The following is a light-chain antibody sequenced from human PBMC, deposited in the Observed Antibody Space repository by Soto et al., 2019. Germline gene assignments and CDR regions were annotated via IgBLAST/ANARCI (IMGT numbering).Light chain of an antibody. J-gene: IGKJ4*01. CDR1: QSVSNR. Sequence: ELVMTQSRATMSVSPGERATLSCRASQSVSNRIAWYQQKPGQAPRLLIYSAYTRATGLPDRFSGSGSGTEFTLTIDRLKSEDLAVYYCQQCNSWSQVTVGGWTKVDLK. V-gene: IGKV3-15*01. CDR2: SAY. CDR3: QQCNSWSQVT.